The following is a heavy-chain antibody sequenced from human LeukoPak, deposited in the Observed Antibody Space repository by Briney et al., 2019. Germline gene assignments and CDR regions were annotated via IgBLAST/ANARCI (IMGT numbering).Heavy chain of an antibody. CDR1: GYTFTSYG. V-gene: IGHV1-2*02. CDR3: ARGQLIRGYYYMDV. Sequence: ASVKVSCKASGYTFTSYGISWVRQAPGQGLEWMGWINPNSDVTNSAQKFQGRVTMTRDMSFGTAYMELTRLRSDDTAVYYCARGQLIRGYYYMDVWGKGTTVTVSS. J-gene: IGHJ6*03. D-gene: IGHD1-1*01. CDR2: INPNSDVT.